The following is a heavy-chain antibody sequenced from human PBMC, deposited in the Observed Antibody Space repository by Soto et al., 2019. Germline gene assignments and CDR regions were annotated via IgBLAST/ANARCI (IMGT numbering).Heavy chain of an antibody. D-gene: IGHD3-10*01. V-gene: IGHV4-38-2*01. CDR3: ARARPEYYYGSGSYWGYYFDY. CDR1: GYSISSGCY. Sequence: PSEALSLICAVSGYSISSGCYWCWIRQPPGKGLECIGSIYHSGSTYYNPSLKSRVTISVDTSKNQFSLKLSSVTAADTAVYYCARARPEYYYGSGSYWGYYFDYWGQGTLVTVSS. CDR2: IYHSGST. J-gene: IGHJ4*02.